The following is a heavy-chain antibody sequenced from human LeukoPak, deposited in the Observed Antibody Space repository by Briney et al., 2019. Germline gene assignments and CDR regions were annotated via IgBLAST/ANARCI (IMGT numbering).Heavy chain of an antibody. V-gene: IGHV4-39*01. CDR3: ASPVASSGYPDHFDY. D-gene: IGHD3-22*01. CDR1: GGSISSSSYY. Sequence: TSETLSLTCTVSGGSISSSSYYWGWIRQPPGKGLEWIGSIYYSGSTYYNPSLKSRVTISVDTSKNQFSLKLSSVTAADTAVYYCASPVASSGYPDHFDYWGQGTLVTVSS. J-gene: IGHJ4*02. CDR2: IYYSGST.